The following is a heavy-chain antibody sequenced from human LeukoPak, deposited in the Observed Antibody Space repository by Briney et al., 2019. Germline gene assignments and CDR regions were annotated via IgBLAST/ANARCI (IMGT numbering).Heavy chain of an antibody. D-gene: IGHD5-18*01. V-gene: IGHV3-30*18. Sequence: GGSLRLSCAASGFTFSSYGMHWVRQAPGKGLEWVAVISYDGSNKYYADSVKGRFTISRDNSKNTLYLQMNSLRAEDTAVYYCAKDDRIQTRRYSYNYWGQEPWSPSPQ. J-gene: IGHJ4*01. CDR1: GFTFSSYG. CDR3: AKDDRIQTRRYSYNY. CDR2: ISYDGSNK.